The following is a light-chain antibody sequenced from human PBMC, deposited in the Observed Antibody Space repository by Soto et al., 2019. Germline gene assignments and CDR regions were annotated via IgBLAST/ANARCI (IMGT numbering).Light chain of an antibody. V-gene: IGKV3-20*01. Sequence: EIVLTQSPGTLSLSPGERATLSCRASQTVSSSYLAWYQQKPGQAPRLLIYAVSSRATGIPDRFSGSGSGTEFTLTITGLQSEDFAVYYCQQYNGWPWTFGLGTKVDI. J-gene: IGKJ1*01. CDR1: QTVSSSY. CDR3: QQYNGWPWT. CDR2: AVS.